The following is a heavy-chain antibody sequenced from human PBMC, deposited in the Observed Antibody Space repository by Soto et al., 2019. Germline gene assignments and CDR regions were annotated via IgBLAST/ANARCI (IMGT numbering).Heavy chain of an antibody. D-gene: IGHD3-16*02. J-gene: IGHJ4*02. CDR3: AKALGELSPESFDY. CDR2: ISGSGGST. CDR1: GFTFSSYA. Sequence: PGGSLRLSCAASGFTFSSYAMSWVRQAPGKGLEWVSAISGSGGSTYYADSVKGRFTISRDNFKNTLHLQMNSLRAEDTAVYYCAKALGELSPESFDYWGQGILVTVSS. V-gene: IGHV3-23*01.